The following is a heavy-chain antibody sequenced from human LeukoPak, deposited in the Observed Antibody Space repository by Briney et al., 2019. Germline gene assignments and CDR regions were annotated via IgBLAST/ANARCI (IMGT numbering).Heavy chain of an antibody. V-gene: IGHV1-2*06. CDR2: INPNSGGT. CDR1: GYTFTGYY. J-gene: IGHJ6*02. CDR3: ARDQEKSNDFWSRLKSYYYYYGMDV. D-gene: IGHD3-3*01. Sequence: ASVKVSCKASGYTFTGYYMHWVRQAPGQGLEWMGRINPNSGGTNYAQKFRGRVTMTRDTSISTAYMELSRLRSDDTAVYYCARDQEKSNDFWSRLKSYYYYYGMDVWGQGTTVTVSS.